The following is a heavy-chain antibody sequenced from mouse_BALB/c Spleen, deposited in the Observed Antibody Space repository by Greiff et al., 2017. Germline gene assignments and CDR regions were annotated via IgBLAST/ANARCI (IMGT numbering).Heavy chain of an antibody. CDR2: IWAGGST. D-gene: IGHD1-1*01. J-gene: IGHJ1*01. Sequence: VQLQQSGPGLVAPSQSLSITCTVSGFSLTSYGVHWVRQPPGKGLEWLGVIWAGGSTNYNSALMSRLSISKDNSKSQVFLKMNSLQTDDTAMYYCARGDYYGSSNWYFDVWGAGTTVTVSS. CDR1: GFSLTSYG. CDR3: ARGDYYGSSNWYFDV. V-gene: IGHV2-9*02.